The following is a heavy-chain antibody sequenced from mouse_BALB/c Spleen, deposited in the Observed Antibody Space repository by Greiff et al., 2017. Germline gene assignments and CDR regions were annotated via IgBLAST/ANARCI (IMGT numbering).Heavy chain of an antibody. J-gene: IGHJ4*01. Sequence: VQLQESGAELVRPGSSVKISCKASGYAFSSYWMNWVKQRPGQGLEWIGQIYPGDGDTNYNGKFKGKATLTADKSSSTAYMQLSSLTSEDSAVYFCARGGTTAHAMDYWGQGTSVTVSS. CDR2: IYPGDGDT. CDR3: ARGGTTAHAMDY. V-gene: IGHV1-80*01. CDR1: GYAFSSYW. D-gene: IGHD1-2*01.